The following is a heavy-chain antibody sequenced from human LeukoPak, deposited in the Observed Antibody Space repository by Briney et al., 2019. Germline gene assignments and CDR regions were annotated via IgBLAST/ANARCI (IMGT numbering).Heavy chain of an antibody. CDR3: ARDPSTIAVAGLDY. CDR1: GFTFTSYG. V-gene: IGHV3-33*01. J-gene: IGHJ4*02. D-gene: IGHD6-19*01. CDR2: IWYDGSNK. Sequence: GGSLRLSCAASGFTFTSYGMHWVRQAPGKGLEWVAVIWYDGSNKYYADSVKGRFTISRDNSKNTLYLQMNSLRAEDTAVYYCARDPSTIAVAGLDYWGQGTLVTVSS.